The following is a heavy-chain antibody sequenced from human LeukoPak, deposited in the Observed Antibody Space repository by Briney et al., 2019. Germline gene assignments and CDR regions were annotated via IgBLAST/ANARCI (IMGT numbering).Heavy chain of an antibody. CDR1: GGSISGHY. D-gene: IGHD4-17*01. J-gene: IGHJ5*02. CDR3: AATVTPRGWFDP. CDR2: IFYTGST. Sequence: PSETLSLTCTVSGGSISGHYWSWIRQPPEKGLEWIGYIFYTGSTNYNPSLKSRVTISVDTSKNQFSLKLSSVTAADTAVYYCAATVTPRGWFDPWGQGTLVTVSS. V-gene: IGHV4-59*11.